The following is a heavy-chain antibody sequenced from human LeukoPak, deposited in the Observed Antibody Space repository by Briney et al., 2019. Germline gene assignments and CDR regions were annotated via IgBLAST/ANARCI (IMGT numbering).Heavy chain of an antibody. CDR1: GYTFTGYY. D-gene: IGHD6-19*01. V-gene: IGHV1-2*02. CDR3: ARDLSGIAVAGAFDP. CDR2: INPNSGGT. Sequence: ASVKVSCKASGYTFTGYYMHWVRQAPGQGLEWMGWINPNSGGTNYAQKFQGRVTMTRDTSISTAYMELSRLRSDDTAVSYCARDLSGIAVAGAFDPWGQGTLVTVSS. J-gene: IGHJ5*02.